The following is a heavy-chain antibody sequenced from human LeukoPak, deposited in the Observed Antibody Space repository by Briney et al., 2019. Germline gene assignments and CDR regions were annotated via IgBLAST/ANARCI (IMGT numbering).Heavy chain of an antibody. CDR3: AKDPSPEYGDYYFDY. J-gene: IGHJ4*02. D-gene: IGHD4-17*01. V-gene: IGHV3-23*01. Sequence: GGSLRLSCAASGFTFSSYAMSWVRQAPGKGLEWVSAISGSGGSTYYADSVKGRFTISRDNSKYTLYLQMNSLRAEDTAVYYCAKDPSPEYGDYYFDYWGQGTLVTVSS. CDR1: GFTFSSYA. CDR2: ISGSGGST.